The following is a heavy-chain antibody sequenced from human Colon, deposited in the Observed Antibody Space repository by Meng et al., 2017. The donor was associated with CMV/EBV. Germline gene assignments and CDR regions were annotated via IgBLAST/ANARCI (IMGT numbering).Heavy chain of an antibody. CDR2: IRYDGTKA. Sequence: GESLKISCSASGFTFNTFGMHWVRQAPGKGLEWVAFIRYDGTKADYADSVTGRFTISRDNAKSSLHLQMTSLRPEDSAVYFCAKEFVLGTHLDPWGQGTLVTVSS. D-gene: IGHD2-21*02. J-gene: IGHJ5*02. CDR3: AKEFVLGTHLDP. V-gene: IGHV3-30*02. CDR1: GFTFNTFG.